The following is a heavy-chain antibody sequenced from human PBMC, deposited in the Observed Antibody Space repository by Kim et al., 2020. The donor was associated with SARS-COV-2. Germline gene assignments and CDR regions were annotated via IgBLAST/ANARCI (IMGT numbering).Heavy chain of an antibody. D-gene: IGHD3-22*01. J-gene: IGHJ3*01. Sequence: SETLSLTCTVSGGSISDSGYYWGCVRQSPGKGLQWIGSIYATGTTYYSGITYYNPSLESRVTISVDTSKNQFSLSLSSVTDADTAVYYCASAPNSGSYLDAFDVWGHGTNVTVSS. V-gene: IGHV4-39*01. CDR3: ASAPNSGSYLDAFDV. CDR1: GGSISDSGYY. CDR2: IYATGTTYYSGIT.